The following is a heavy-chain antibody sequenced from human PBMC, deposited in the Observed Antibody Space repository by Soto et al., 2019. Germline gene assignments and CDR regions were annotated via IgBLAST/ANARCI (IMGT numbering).Heavy chain of an antibody. Sequence: QVQLVQSRAEVKNPGASVKVSCKASGYSFTRYGIAWARQAPGQGLEWMGWINTYNGNTNYAQNLQGRRKLTTDTYTSTAYTGLTSLRSNDTAIYYCAMVDVYVTPSPQDVWGQGTTVIVSS. V-gene: IGHV1-18*01. D-gene: IGHD3-16*01. CDR2: INTYNGNT. CDR1: GYSFTRYG. CDR3: AMVDVYVTPSPQDV. J-gene: IGHJ6*02.